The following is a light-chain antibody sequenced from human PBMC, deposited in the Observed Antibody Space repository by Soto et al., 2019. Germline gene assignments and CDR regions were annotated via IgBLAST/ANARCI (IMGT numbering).Light chain of an antibody. CDR2: AAS. V-gene: IGKV1-39*01. Sequence: DIQMTQSPSSLSASVGDRVTITCRASQSISSYLNWYQQKPGKAPKLLIYAASSLQSGVPSRFSGSGSGTDFTLTISSLQPEDSATYYCQQSYSTPPWTFGQGTKVEIK. CDR1: QSISSY. CDR3: QQSYSTPPWT. J-gene: IGKJ1*01.